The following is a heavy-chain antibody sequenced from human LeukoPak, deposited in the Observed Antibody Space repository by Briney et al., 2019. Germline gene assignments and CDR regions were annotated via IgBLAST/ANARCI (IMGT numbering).Heavy chain of an antibody. Sequence: SETLSLTCTVSGGSISSYYWSWIRQPPGKGLEWIGYIYYSGSTNYNPSLKSRVTISVDTSKNQFSLKLSSVTAADTAVYYCARLPLDYGSGSHGAFDIWGQGTMVTVSS. CDR1: GGSISSYY. CDR3: ARLPLDYGSGSHGAFDI. D-gene: IGHD3-10*01. CDR2: IYYSGST. V-gene: IGHV4-59*08. J-gene: IGHJ3*02.